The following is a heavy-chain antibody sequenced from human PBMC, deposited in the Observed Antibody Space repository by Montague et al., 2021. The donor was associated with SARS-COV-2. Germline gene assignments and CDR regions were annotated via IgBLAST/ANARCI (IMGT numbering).Heavy chain of an antibody. CDR1: GFSLSTNGMC. V-gene: IGHV2-70*11. Sequence: VKPTQTLTLTCTFSGFSLSTNGMCVSWIRQPPGKALEWLARIDWDDDKYYSTSLKTRLTISKDTSRNQVVLTMTNMDPVDTATYYCARTYYDILTGYFVLGDYWGQGTLVTVSS. J-gene: IGHJ4*02. D-gene: IGHD3-9*01. CDR2: IDWDDDK. CDR3: ARTYYDILTGYFVLGDY.